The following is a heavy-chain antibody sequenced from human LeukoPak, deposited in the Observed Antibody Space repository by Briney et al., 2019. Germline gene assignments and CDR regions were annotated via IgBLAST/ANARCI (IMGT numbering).Heavy chain of an antibody. CDR1: GYSISSGYY. Sequence: PSETLSLTCTVSGYSISSGYYWGWIRQPPGKGLEWIGSIYHSGGTYHNPSLKSRVTISVDTSKNQFSLKLSSVTAADTAVYYCASASTPWFDPWGQGTLVTVSS. CDR2: IYHSGGT. CDR3: ASASTPWFDP. V-gene: IGHV4-38-2*02. J-gene: IGHJ5*02. D-gene: IGHD2-2*01.